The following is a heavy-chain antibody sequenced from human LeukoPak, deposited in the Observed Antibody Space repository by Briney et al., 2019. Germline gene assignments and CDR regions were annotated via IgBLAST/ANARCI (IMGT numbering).Heavy chain of an antibody. D-gene: IGHD6-13*01. V-gene: IGHV1-3*01. J-gene: IGHJ4*02. CDR3: ARDESKAAAGIDY. Sequence: FQGRVTITRDTSASTAYMELSSLRSEDTAVYYCARDESKAAAGIDYWGQGTLVTVSS.